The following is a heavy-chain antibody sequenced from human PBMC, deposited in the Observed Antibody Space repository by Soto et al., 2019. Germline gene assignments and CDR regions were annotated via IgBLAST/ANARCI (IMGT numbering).Heavy chain of an antibody. V-gene: IGHV2-5*02. CDR3: AHSLIPNWGSRGAFDY. Sequence: QITLKESGPTLVKPTQTLTLTCTFSGFSLSTSGVGVGWIRQPPGKPLEWLALIYWDDDKRYSPSLKSRLTISKDTSKTQVVLTMTNMDPVDTATYYCAHSLIPNWGSRGAFDYWGQGTLVTVSS. J-gene: IGHJ4*02. D-gene: IGHD7-27*01. CDR2: IYWDDDK. CDR1: GFSLSTSGVG.